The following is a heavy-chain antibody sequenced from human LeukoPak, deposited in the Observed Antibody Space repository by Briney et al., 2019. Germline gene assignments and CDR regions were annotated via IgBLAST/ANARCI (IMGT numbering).Heavy chain of an antibody. CDR2: ISSSGSTI. D-gene: IGHD2-2*01. J-gene: IGHJ6*04. CDR1: GFTFSSYE. Sequence: GGSLRLSCAASGFTFSSYEMNWVRQAPGKGLEWVSYISSSGSTIFYADSAKGRFTISRDNAKNSLYLQMNSLRAEDTAVYYCARDDCSSTSCYVYYYYYGMDVWGKGTTVTVSS. V-gene: IGHV3-48*03. CDR3: ARDDCSSTSCYVYYYYYGMDV.